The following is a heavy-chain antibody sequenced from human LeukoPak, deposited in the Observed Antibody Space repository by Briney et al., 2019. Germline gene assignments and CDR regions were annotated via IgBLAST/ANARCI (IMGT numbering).Heavy chain of an antibody. CDR1: GFTFSSYG. D-gene: IGHD6-19*01. J-gene: IGHJ3*02. Sequence: GSLRLSCAASGFTFSSYGMHWVRQAPGKGLEWVAFIRYDGSNKYYADSVKGRFTISRDNSKNTLYLQMNSLRAEDTAVYYCAKDQGRYSSGWYRDAFDIWGQGTMVTVSS. V-gene: IGHV3-30*02. CDR3: AKDQGRYSSGWYRDAFDI. CDR2: IRYDGSNK.